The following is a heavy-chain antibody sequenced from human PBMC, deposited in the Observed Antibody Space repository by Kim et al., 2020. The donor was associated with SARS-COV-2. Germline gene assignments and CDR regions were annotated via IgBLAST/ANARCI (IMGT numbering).Heavy chain of an antibody. CDR1: GGSISSSSYY. V-gene: IGHV4-39*07. Sequence: SETLSLTCTVSGGSISSSSYYWGWLRQPPGKGLEWIGSIYYSGSTYYNPSLKSRVTISVDTSKNQFSLKLSSVTAADTAVYYCARVKRLVDLWYYYYGMDVRGQGATGTFSP. CDR2: IYYSGST. D-gene: IGHD6-19*01. CDR3: ARVKRLVDLWYYYYGMDV. J-gene: IGHJ6*01.